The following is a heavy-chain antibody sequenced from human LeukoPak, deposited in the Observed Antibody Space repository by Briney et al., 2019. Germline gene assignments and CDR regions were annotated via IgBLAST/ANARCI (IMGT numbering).Heavy chain of an antibody. Sequence: GGSLKLSCAASGFTFSSYGMHWVRQAPGKGLEWVAVISYDGSNKYYADSVKGRLTISRDNSKNTLYLQMNSLRAEDTAVYYCARAGYSSSSRSYYYYMDVWGKGTTVTVSS. V-gene: IGHV3-30*03. CDR2: ISYDGSNK. J-gene: IGHJ6*03. D-gene: IGHD6-6*01. CDR3: ARAGYSSSSRSYYYYMDV. CDR1: GFTFSSYG.